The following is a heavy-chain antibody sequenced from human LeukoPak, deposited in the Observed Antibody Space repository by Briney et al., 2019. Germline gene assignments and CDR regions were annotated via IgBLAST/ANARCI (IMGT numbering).Heavy chain of an antibody. J-gene: IGHJ4*02. CDR3: AKGRRITMVRGEGGY. CDR1: GFTFSNYA. CDR2: ISGSGGST. Sequence: GGSLRLSCAASGFTFSNYAMSWVRQAPGKGLEWVSAISGSGGSTYYADSVKGRFTISRDNSKNTLYLQMNSLRAEDTAVYYCAKGRRITMVRGEGGYWGQGTLVTVSS. D-gene: IGHD3-10*01. V-gene: IGHV3-23*01.